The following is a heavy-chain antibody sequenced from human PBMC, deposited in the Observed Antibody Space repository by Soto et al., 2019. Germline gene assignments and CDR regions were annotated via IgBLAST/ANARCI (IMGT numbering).Heavy chain of an antibody. J-gene: IGHJ4*02. Sequence: GGSLRLSCAASGFTFSSYGMHWVRQAPGKGLEWVAVIWYDGINKFYADSVKGRFTISRDNSKNTVYLQMNSLRAEDTAVYYCARALYYDFDYWGQGTLVTVSS. CDR3: ARALYYDFDY. CDR2: IWYDGINK. D-gene: IGHD3-3*01. CDR1: GFTFSSYG. V-gene: IGHV3-33*01.